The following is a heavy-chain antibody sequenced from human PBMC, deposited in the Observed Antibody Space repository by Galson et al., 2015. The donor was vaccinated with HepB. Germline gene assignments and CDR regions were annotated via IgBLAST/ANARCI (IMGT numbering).Heavy chain of an antibody. CDR3: ARHLYLDSSGWQVYFDY. J-gene: IGHJ4*02. D-gene: IGHD6-19*01. CDR1: GGSISSSSYY. V-gene: IGHV4-39*01. Sequence: SETLSLTCTVSGGSISSSSYYWGWIRQPPGKGLEWIGSIYYSGSTYYNPSLKSRVTISVDTSKNQFSLKLSSVTAADTAVYYCARHLYLDSSGWQVYFDYWGQGTLVTVSS. CDR2: IYYSGST.